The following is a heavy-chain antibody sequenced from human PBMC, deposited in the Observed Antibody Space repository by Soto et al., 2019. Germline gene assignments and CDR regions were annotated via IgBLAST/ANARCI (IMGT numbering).Heavy chain of an antibody. CDR1: GASISSTSSGDW. CDR3: AKMVGATLVDY. Sequence: QVQLQESGPGLVKPSGTLSLTCTVSGASISSTSSGDWWSWVRQPPGKGLEWIGEIHHSGNTNYNPSAESRVTMSVCKSKNQFSLRLSSVTAADTAVYYCAKMVGATLVDYWGQGNLVTVSS. V-gene: IGHV4-4*02. J-gene: IGHJ4*02. CDR2: IHHSGNT. D-gene: IGHD1-26*01.